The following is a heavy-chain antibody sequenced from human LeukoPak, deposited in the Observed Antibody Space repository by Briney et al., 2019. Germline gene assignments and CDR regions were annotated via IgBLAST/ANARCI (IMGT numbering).Heavy chain of an antibody. D-gene: IGHD3-10*01. CDR2: IYTSGST. Sequence: PSETLSLTCTVSGGSISSYYWSWIRQPAGKGLEWIGRIYTSGSTNYNPPLKSRVTMSVDTSKNQFSLKLSSVTAADTAVYYCARAHYGSGSYYGFYAFDIWGQGTMVTVSS. J-gene: IGHJ3*02. V-gene: IGHV4-4*07. CDR3: ARAHYGSGSYYGFYAFDI. CDR1: GGSISSYY.